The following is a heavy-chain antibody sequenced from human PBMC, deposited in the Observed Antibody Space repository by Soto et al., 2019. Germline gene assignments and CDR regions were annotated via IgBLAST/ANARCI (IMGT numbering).Heavy chain of an antibody. D-gene: IGHD1-26*01. CDR3: ARGETTNYYYYGMDV. CDR1: GYTFTGYY. CDR2: INPNSGGT. V-gene: IGHV1-2*02. J-gene: IGHJ6*02. Sequence: QVQLVQSGAEVKKPGASVKVSCKASGYTFTGYYMHWVRQAPGQGLEWMGWINPNSGGTNYAQKFQGRVTMTRDTSISTAYMELSRLRSDDTAVYYCARGETTNYYYYGMDVWGQGTTVTVSS.